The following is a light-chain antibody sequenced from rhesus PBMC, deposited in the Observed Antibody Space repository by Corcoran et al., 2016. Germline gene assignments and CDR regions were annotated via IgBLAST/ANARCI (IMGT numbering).Light chain of an antibody. Sequence: QSVLTQPPSASGAPGQSVTISCSGSSSNIGGNNVYWYQQLPGTAPKLLIYYSNQRPSGVPDRFSGSKSGTSASLAITGLRSEVEADYYCAAWDDSLSSYIFGAGTRLTVL. J-gene: IGLJ1*01. V-gene: IGLV1S4*01. CDR3: AAWDDSLSSYI. CDR1: SSNIGGNN. CDR2: YSN.